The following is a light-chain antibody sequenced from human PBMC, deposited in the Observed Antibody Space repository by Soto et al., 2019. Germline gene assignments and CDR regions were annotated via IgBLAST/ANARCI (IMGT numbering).Light chain of an antibody. CDR3: QHSYSTPPYT. V-gene: IGKV1-39*01. CDR1: QSISSY. J-gene: IGKJ2*01. Sequence: DIQMTQSPSSLSASVGDRVTIACRASQSISSYLNWYQQKPGKAPKLLIHAASSLQSGVPSRFSGSGSGTDFTLTISSLQPEDFATYYCQHSYSTPPYTFGQGTKLEIK. CDR2: AAS.